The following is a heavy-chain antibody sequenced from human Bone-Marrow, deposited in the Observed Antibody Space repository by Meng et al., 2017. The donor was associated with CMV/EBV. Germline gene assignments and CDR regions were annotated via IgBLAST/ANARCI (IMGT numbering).Heavy chain of an antibody. J-gene: IGHJ4*02. CDR1: GGSVSSNNYY. CDR2: IYYTGGT. CDR3: ARTEGGMGGNRYFDY. V-gene: IGHV4-61*01. Sequence: GSLRLSCTVSGGSVSSNNYYWSWIRQPPGKGLEWIGYIYYTGGTNYNPSLKSRVTISIDTSKNQFSLELSSVTAADTAVYYCARTEGGMGGNRYFDYWGQGTLVTVSS. D-gene: IGHD2/OR15-2a*01.